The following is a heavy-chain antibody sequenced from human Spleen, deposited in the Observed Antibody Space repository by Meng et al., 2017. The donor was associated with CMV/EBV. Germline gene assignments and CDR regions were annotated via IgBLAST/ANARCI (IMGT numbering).Heavy chain of an antibody. J-gene: IGHJ4*02. Sequence: QRPWQKSGRGLVQLSGPLSLSFTVSGGCISSSSYYEGWFRQAPGKGPQWIGSIYYSGSTPYNPSPKSRVTISVDTSKNQFSLKLRFATAADTAVYSWARGWGRRLGYWGQGTLVTVSS. V-gene: IGHV4-39*07. D-gene: IGHD3-16*01. CDR3: ARGWGRRLGY. CDR2: IYYSGST. CDR1: GGCISSSSYY.